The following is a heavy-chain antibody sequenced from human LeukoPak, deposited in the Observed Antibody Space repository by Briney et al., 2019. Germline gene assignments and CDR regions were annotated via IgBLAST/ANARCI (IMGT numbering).Heavy chain of an antibody. Sequence: SETLSLTCTVSGGSISSSGYYWGWIRQPPGKRLEWIASVFYSGNSYYNPSLKSRVTISVDTSQTQFSLKLSSVTAADTAVYFCARGRGSYYDQYYFDYWGQGTLVTVSS. CDR2: VFYSGNS. CDR3: ARGRGSYYDQYYFDY. J-gene: IGHJ4*02. CDR1: GGSISSSGYY. V-gene: IGHV4-39*07. D-gene: IGHD3-22*01.